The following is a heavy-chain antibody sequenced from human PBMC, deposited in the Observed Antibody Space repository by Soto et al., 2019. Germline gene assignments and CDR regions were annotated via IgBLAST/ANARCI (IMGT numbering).Heavy chain of an antibody. CDR2: IWHDGTTQ. V-gene: IGHV3-33*01. J-gene: IGHJ4*02. D-gene: IGHD6-19*01. CDR1: AFTFNIHG. Sequence: QMQLVESGGGVVQPGGSLRLSCVASAFTFNIHGMHWVRQAPGKGLEWVASIWHDGTTQYYTDSVKGRFTISRDNSKNTLYVEMNSLRAEDTAVYYCARGFDSSGWLGDYWCQGTLVTVSS. CDR3: ARGFDSSGWLGDY.